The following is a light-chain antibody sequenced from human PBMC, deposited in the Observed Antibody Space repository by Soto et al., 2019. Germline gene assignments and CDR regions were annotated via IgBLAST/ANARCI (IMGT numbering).Light chain of an antibody. J-gene: IGLJ1*01. V-gene: IGLV2-23*01. CDR2: EGG. Sequence: QSALTQPASVSGSPGQSITISCTGTSSDVGNYNFVSWYQQHPGKAPKLMISEGGKRPSGVSDRFSGSKSGNTASLTISGLQAEDEADYYCCSYARISTYVFGPGTKVTVL. CDR3: CSYARISTYV. CDR1: SSDVGNYNF.